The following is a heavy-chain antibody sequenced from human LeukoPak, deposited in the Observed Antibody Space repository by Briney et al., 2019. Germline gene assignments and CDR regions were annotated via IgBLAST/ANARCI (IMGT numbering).Heavy chain of an antibody. CDR3: SKWGDYDVLTGYYDSDF. CDR1: GFTFSNYA. Sequence: GASPRLSCAASGFTFSNYAMSWVRQAPGKGLEWVSAIVGSGGSTYYADSVKGRFTISRDNSKNTLFLQMNSLRVEDTALYYCSKWGDYDVLTGYYDSDFWGQGTLVTVSS. CDR2: IVGSGGST. D-gene: IGHD3-9*01. J-gene: IGHJ4*02. V-gene: IGHV3-23*01.